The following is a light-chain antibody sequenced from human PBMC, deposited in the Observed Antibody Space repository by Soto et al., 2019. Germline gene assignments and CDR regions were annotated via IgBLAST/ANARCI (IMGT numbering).Light chain of an antibody. CDR3: AAWDDSLV. J-gene: IGLJ2*01. CDR2: RNN. V-gene: IGLV1-47*01. Sequence: QSVLTQPPSASGTPGQRVTISCSGSSSNIGSNYVYWYQQLPGTAPKLLIYRNNQRPSGVPDRVSGSKSGTSASLAISGLRSEDEADYYCAAWDDSLVFGGGTQLTVL. CDR1: SSNIGSNY.